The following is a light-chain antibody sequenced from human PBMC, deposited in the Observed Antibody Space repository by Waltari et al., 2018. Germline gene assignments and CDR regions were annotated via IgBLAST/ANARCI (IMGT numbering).Light chain of an antibody. CDR3: SSYTTSNTLWV. J-gene: IGLJ3*02. Sequence: QSALTQPASVSGSPGQSLTISCTGTSSDVGDSNFVSWYQQHPSKAPQLIISHVNTRPSWFSNRFSGSRSGNTSSLTISELQAEDGADYYCSSYTTSNTLWVFGGGTKLTVL. CDR1: SSDVGDSNF. CDR2: HVN. V-gene: IGLV2-14*03.